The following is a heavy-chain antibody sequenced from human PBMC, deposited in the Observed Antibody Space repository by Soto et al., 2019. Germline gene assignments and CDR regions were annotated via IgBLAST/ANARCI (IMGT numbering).Heavy chain of an antibody. CDR2: ISGSGGST. J-gene: IGHJ5*02. D-gene: IGHD2-8*02. CDR1: GFTFSSYA. Sequence: VPLLESGGGLVQPGGSLRLSCAASGFTFSSYAMSWVRQAPGKGLEWVSAISGSGGSTYYADSVKGRFTISRDNSKNTLYLQMDSLRAEDTAVYYCAKDPWSNPHPFDPWGQGTLVTVSS. CDR3: AKDPWSNPHPFDP. V-gene: IGHV3-23*01.